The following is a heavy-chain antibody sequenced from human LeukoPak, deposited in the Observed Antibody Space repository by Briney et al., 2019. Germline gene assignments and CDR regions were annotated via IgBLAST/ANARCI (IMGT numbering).Heavy chain of an antibody. CDR2: ISAYNGNT. CDR3: ARDLVVTMVRGVHNWFDP. D-gene: IGHD3-10*01. J-gene: IGHJ5*02. CDR1: GYTFTSYG. V-gene: IGHV1-18*04. Sequence: ASVKVSCKASGYTFTSYGISWVRQAPGQGLEWMGWISAYNGNTNYAQKLQGRVTMTTDTSTSTAYMELRSLRSDDTAVYYCARDLVVTMVRGVHNWFDPWGQGTLVTVSS.